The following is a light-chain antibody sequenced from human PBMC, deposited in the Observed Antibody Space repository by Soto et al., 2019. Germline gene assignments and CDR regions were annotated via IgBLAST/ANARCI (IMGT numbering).Light chain of an antibody. J-gene: IGKJ2*01. Sequence: EIVLTQSPATLSVSPGERATLSCRASQSVSDNLAWYQQKRGQAPRLLIHGASTRATGIPARFSGSGSGTEFTLTISSLQSEDFAVYYCHQYDDWPPGYTLGQGTKLES. CDR3: HQYDDWPPGYT. CDR1: QSVSDN. CDR2: GAS. V-gene: IGKV3-15*01.